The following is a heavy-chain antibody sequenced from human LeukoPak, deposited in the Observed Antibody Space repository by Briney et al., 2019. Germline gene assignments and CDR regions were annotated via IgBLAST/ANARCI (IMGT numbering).Heavy chain of an antibody. V-gene: IGHV1-69*05. CDR3: ARGISSYLGDGWFDH. Sequence: SVKVSCKASGGTFSSYAISWVRQAPGQGLEWMGRIIPIFGTANYAQTFQGRVTITTDESTSTANMELSSLRSECTPVYYCARGISSYLGDGWFDHWGQGTLVTVSS. D-gene: IGHD6-6*01. J-gene: IGHJ5*02. CDR2: IIPIFGTA. CDR1: GGTFSSYA.